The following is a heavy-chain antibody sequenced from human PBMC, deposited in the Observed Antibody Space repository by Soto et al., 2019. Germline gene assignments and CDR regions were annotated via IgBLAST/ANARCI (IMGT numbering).Heavy chain of an antibody. D-gene: IGHD3-10*01. V-gene: IGHV5-51*01. J-gene: IGHJ6*02. Sequence: PGESLKISCKGSGYSFTNYWLAWLRQMPGKGLEWMGIIYPGDSDTRYSPSFQGQVTISADKSISTAYLQWRSLRASDTAMYYCARPRSGSYRLDYYGMDVWGQGTTVTVSS. CDR2: IYPGDSDT. CDR1: GYSFTNYW. CDR3: ARPRSGSYRLDYYGMDV.